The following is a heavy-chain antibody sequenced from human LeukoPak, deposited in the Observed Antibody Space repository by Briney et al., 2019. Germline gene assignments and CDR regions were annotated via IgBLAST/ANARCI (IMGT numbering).Heavy chain of an antibody. CDR3: ATGPGIAAFLVAFDI. CDR2: IIPIFGTA. Sequence: VASVKVSCKVSGGTFSSYAISWVRQAPGQGLEWMGGIIPIFGTANYAQKFQGRVTITTDESTSTAYMELSSLRSEDTAVYYCATGPGIAAFLVAFDIWGQGTMVTVSS. J-gene: IGHJ3*02. V-gene: IGHV1-69*05. CDR1: GGTFSSYA. D-gene: IGHD6-13*01.